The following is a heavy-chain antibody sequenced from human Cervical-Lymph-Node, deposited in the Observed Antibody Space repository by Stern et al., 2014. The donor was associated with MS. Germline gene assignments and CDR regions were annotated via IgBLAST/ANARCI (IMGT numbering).Heavy chain of an antibody. CDR2: IYDSGST. D-gene: IGHD2-2*01. V-gene: IGHV4-30-4*01. CDR3: ASANCSSTSCPNWFDP. CDR1: GGSISSGDYY. J-gene: IGHJ5*02. Sequence: QVQLVESGPGLVKPSQTLSLTCTVSGGSISSGDYYWSWIRQPPGKGLEWIGYIYDSGSTDYNPSLKSRVTISVDTSKNQFSLKLSSVTAADTAVYYCASANCSSTSCPNWFDPWGQGTLVTVSS.